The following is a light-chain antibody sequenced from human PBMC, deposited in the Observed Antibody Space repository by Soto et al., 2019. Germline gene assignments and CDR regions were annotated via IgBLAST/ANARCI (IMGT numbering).Light chain of an antibody. V-gene: IGKV3-11*01. J-gene: IGKJ2*01. Sequence: VLTQSPATLSLSPGDTATLSCRARQSGISYLSWYQQKPGQAPRLLIYDASNRATGSPARFSGSGSGTDFTLTISSLEPEDFAVYYCQQRSNWPATYTFGQGPKLEIK. CDR1: QSGISY. CDR3: QQRSNWPATYT. CDR2: DAS.